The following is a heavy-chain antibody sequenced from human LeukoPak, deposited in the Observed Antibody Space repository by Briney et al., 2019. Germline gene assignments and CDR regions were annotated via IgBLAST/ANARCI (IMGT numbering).Heavy chain of an antibody. Sequence: GGSLRLSCAAFGFTVSSYGMYWVRHAPGKGLEWVAVISYDGSNIQYADSAKGRFTISRDNSNNTLHLQMNSLRAEDTAVYYCAKGPDYYGSIWGQGTLVTVSS. D-gene: IGHD3-10*01. J-gene: IGHJ4*02. V-gene: IGHV3-30*18. CDR3: AKGPDYYGSI. CDR1: GFTVSSYG. CDR2: ISYDGSNI.